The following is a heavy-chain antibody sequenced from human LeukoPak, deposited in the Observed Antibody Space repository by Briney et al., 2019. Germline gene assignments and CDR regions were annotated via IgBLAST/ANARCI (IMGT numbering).Heavy chain of an antibody. D-gene: IGHD3-10*01. J-gene: IGHJ3*02. CDR1: GGSISSYY. Sequence: PSETLSLTCTVSGGSISSYYWSWIRQPPGKGLEWIGYIYYSRSTNYNPSLKSRVTISVDTSKNQFSLKLSSVTAADTAVYYCARGRGTVLYAFDIWGQGTMVTVSS. CDR2: IYYSRST. V-gene: IGHV4-59*08. CDR3: ARGRGTVLYAFDI.